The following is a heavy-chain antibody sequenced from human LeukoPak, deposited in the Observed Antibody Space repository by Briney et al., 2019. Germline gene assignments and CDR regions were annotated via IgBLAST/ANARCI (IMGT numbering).Heavy chain of an antibody. Sequence: PGESLKISCKASGYSFTSYWIGWVRQMPGKALEWMGIILPGDSDTRYSPSFQGQVTISADKSITTAYLQWSSLKASDTAIYYCARQYYDILTGPNWFDSWGQGTLVTVSS. CDR1: GYSFTSYW. J-gene: IGHJ5*01. D-gene: IGHD3-9*01. V-gene: IGHV5-51*01. CDR3: ARQYYDILTGPNWFDS. CDR2: ILPGDSDT.